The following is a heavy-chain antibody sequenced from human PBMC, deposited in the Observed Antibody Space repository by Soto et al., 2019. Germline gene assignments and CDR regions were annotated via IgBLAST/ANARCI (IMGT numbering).Heavy chain of an antibody. Sequence: PGGSLRLSCAASGFMFSAYTMNWVRQAPGKGLEWLSSISDDSSYIDYADSLRGRFTVSRDNARNSLYLQIDSLGVEDTAVYYCARESEDLTSNFDYWGQGTLVTVSS. J-gene: IGHJ4*02. CDR1: GFMFSAYT. CDR2: ISDDSSYI. CDR3: ARESEDLTSNFDY. V-gene: IGHV3-21*06.